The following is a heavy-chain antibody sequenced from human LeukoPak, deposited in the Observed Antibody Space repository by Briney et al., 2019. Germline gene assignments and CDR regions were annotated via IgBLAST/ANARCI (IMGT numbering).Heavy chain of an antibody. V-gene: IGHV4-39*06. CDR2: IYYSGST. CDR3: ARVNYGSGTLLYYFDY. CDR1: GGSISSSSYY. D-gene: IGHD3-10*01. J-gene: IGHJ4*02. Sequence: PSETLSLTCTVSGGSISSSSYYWGWIRQPPGKGLEWIVSIYYSGSTYYNPSLKSRVTISVDTSKNQFPLKLSSVTAADTAVYYCARVNYGSGTLLYYFDYWGQGTLVTVSS.